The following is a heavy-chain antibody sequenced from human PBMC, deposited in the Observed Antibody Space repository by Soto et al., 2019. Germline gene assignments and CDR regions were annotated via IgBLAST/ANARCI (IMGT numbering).Heavy chain of an antibody. Sequence: QEHLVQSGAKVKKPGSSVKVSCRASGGIGSNYAISWVRQAPGQGLEWMGAIVPKFGTSNYAQTFKGRVTISVDKSTNSVYIELSSLTSQDTALYYCAREMASGYSRTWFDPWGQGTLVTVSS. J-gene: IGHJ5*02. CDR2: IVPKFGTS. CDR3: AREMASGYSRTWFDP. CDR1: GGIGSNYA. V-gene: IGHV1-69*06. D-gene: IGHD5-18*01.